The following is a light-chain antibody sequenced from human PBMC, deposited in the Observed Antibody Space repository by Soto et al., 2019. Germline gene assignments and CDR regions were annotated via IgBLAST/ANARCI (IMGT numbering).Light chain of an antibody. V-gene: IGKV3D-15*01. J-gene: IGKJ5*01. CDR1: QSVSSN. CDR3: QQYNTWRSIS. Sequence: EMVMTQSPATLSVSPVERATLSCRASQSVSSNLAWYQQKPGQAPRLLIYGPSSRATGIPDSFSGSGSGTEFTLTISRLEHEDFAVYYCQQYNTWRSISFGQGTRLEIK. CDR2: GPS.